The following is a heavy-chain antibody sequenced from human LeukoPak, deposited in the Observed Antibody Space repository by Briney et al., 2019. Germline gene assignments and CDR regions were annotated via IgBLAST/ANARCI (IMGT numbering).Heavy chain of an antibody. V-gene: IGHV1-46*01. CDR1: GYTFTSYY. CDR2: INPSGGST. D-gene: IGHD6-13*01. Sequence: ASVKVSCKASGYTFTSYYMHWVRQAPGQGLEWMGIINPSGGSTSYAQKFQGRVTMTRDTSTSTVYMELSSLRSEDTAVYYCARGKPGIAAAGNYYYYYMDVWGKGTTVTVSS. CDR3: ARGKPGIAAAGNYYYYYMDV. J-gene: IGHJ6*03.